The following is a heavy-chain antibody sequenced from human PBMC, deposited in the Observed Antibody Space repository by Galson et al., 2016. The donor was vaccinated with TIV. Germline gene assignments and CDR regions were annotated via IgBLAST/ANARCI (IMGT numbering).Heavy chain of an antibody. CDR1: ISNNYY. CDR2: VYKTGST. V-gene: IGHV4-38-2*02. CDR3: ARDEGGVYSGSNYLGWFDP. D-gene: IGHD1-26*01. Sequence: ISNNYYWGWIRQPPGKGLEWIGSVYKTGSTYYNPSLASRVAISLDKSKNQFSLRLYSVTAADTAVYYCARDEGGVYSGSNYLGWFDPWGQGTLVAVSS. J-gene: IGHJ5*02.